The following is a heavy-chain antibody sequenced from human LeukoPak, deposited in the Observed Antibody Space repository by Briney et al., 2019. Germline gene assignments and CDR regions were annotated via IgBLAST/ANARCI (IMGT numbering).Heavy chain of an antibody. J-gene: IGHJ5*02. CDR1: GFTFSTYS. Sequence: GGSLRLSCAASGFTFSTYSMNWVRQAPGKGLEWVSSISSSSYYIYYADSVKGRFTISRDNAKNSLYLQMNSLRAEDTAVYYCARDLGAYYDSSDNWFDPWGQGTLVTVSS. CDR3: ARDLGAYYDSSDNWFDP. D-gene: IGHD3-22*01. V-gene: IGHV3-21*01. CDR2: ISSSSYYI.